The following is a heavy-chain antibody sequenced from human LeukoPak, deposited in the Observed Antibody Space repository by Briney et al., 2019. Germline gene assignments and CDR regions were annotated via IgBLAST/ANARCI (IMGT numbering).Heavy chain of an antibody. Sequence: GGSLRLSCAVSGFTFSSYAMHWIRQAPDRGLEWVAVISYDGSNKYYADSVKGRFTISRDNSKNTLYLQMNSLRAEDTAVYYCARDEGELAFDYWGQGTLVTVSS. J-gene: IGHJ4*02. V-gene: IGHV3-30-3*01. D-gene: IGHD1-26*01. CDR3: ARDEGELAFDY. CDR2: ISYDGSNK. CDR1: GFTFSSYA.